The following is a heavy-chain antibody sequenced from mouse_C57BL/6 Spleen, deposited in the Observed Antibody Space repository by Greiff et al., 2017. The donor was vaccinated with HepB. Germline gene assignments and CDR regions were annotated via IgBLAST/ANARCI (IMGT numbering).Heavy chain of an antibody. J-gene: IGHJ3*01. CDR1: GYTFTSYW. Sequence: QVQLQQPGAELVKPGASVKLSCKASGYTFTSYWIHWVKQRPGQGLEWIGMIHPNSGSTNYNEKFKSKATLTVDKSSSTAYMQLSSLTSEDSAVYYCARSNYEDWFAYWGQGTLVTVSA. CDR2: IHPNSGST. V-gene: IGHV1-64*01. D-gene: IGHD1-1*01. CDR3: ARSNYEDWFAY.